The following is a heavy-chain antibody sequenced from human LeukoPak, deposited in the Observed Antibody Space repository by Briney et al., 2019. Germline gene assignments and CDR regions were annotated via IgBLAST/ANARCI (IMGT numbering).Heavy chain of an antibody. CDR3: ARDHSQYYYGSGSSYDY. CDR2: ITQDGSEK. CDR1: GFTFSSYW. Sequence: RGSLRLSCAASGFTFSSYWMSWIRQAPGKGLEWVANITQDGSEKYYVHSVKGRFTISRDNAKNSLYLQMNSLRAEDTAVYYCARDHSQYYYGSGSSYDYWGQGTLVTVSS. V-gene: IGHV3-7*01. J-gene: IGHJ4*02. D-gene: IGHD3-10*01.